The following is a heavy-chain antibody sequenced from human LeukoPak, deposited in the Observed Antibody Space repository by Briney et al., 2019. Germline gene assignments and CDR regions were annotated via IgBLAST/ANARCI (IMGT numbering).Heavy chain of an antibody. J-gene: IGHJ4*02. D-gene: IGHD5-18*01. CDR2: INHSGST. V-gene: IGHV4-34*01. Sequence: PSETLSLTCAVYGGSFSGYYWSWIRQPPGKGLEWIGEINHSGSTNYNPSLKSRVTISVDTSKNQFSLKLSSVTAADTAVYYCARAPGYSYGYWLHYWGQGTLVTVSS. CDR1: GGSFSGYY. CDR3: ARAPGYSYGYWLHY.